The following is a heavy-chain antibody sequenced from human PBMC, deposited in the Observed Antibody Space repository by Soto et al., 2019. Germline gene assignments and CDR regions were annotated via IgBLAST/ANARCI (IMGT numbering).Heavy chain of an antibody. Sequence: ASVKVSCKPSGYTFTSHYMHWVRQAPGQGLEWMGIVNPSGGSTTYAEKFQGRVTITRDTSTSTVYMEVSSLRSEDTAVYYCARELNCGGDCYYYYGMDVSGQGTTVTVSS. CDR2: VNPSGGST. J-gene: IGHJ6*02. CDR1: GYTFTSHY. V-gene: IGHV1-46*01. CDR3: ARELNCGGDCYYYYGMDV. D-gene: IGHD2-21*02.